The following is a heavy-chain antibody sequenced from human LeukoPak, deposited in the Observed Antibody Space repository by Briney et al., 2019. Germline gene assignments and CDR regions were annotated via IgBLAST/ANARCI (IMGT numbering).Heavy chain of an antibody. CDR1: GYTFTSYG. V-gene: IGHV1-18*01. D-gene: IGHD3-9*01. J-gene: IGHJ4*02. CDR2: ISAYNGNT. CDR3: ARVMYEWGSTLSIHFDWFDYNLIDY. Sequence: GASVKVSCKASGYTFTSYGISWVRQAPGQGLEWMGWISAYNGNTNYAQKLQGRVTMTTDTSTSTAYMELRSLRSDDTAVYYCARVMYEWGSTLSIHFDWFDYNLIDYWGQGTLVTVSS.